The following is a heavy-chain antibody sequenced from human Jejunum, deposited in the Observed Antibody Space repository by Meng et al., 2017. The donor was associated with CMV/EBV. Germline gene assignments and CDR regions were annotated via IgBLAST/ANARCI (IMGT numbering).Heavy chain of an antibody. J-gene: IGHJ4*02. CDR3: ARKYCGSSNCYPFDY. CDR1: GGSLSGYY. D-gene: IGHD2-2*01. Sequence: YGGSLSGYYGSWIRQSPGQGLEWIGKINHSGSASYNPSLRRRVTISEDTSKNQFSLRLTSVTAADTAIYYCARKYCGSSNCYPFDYWGQGELVTVSS. CDR2: INHSGSA. V-gene: IGHV4-34*01.